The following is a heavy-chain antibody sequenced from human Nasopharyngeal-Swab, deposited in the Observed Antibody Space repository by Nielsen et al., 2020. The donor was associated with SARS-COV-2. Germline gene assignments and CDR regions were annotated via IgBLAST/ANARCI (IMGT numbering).Heavy chain of an antibody. V-gene: IGHV3-21*04. J-gene: IGHJ5*02. D-gene: IGHD3-10*01. CDR2: ISSSSSYI. Sequence: GESLKISCAASGFTFSSYSMNWVRQAPGKGLEWVSSISSSSSYIYYADSVKGRFTISRDNAKNSLYLQMNSLRAEDTAVYYCAKDHYYGSGSYYDWFDPWGQGTLVTVSS. CDR3: AKDHYYGSGSYYDWFDP. CDR1: GFTFSSYS.